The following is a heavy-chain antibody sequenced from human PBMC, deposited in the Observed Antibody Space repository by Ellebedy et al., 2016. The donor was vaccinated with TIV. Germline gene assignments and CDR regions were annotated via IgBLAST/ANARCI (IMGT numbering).Heavy chain of an antibody. CDR1: GFTFGDYY. V-gene: IGHV3-11*01. Sequence: GESLKISCAASGFTFGDYYMSWIRQAPGKGLEWISYITNTGHTIYYADSMKGRFTVARDHANNSMYLQMSSLRAEDTATYYCGRARAPGYFAYYYYGMDVWGQGTTVTVSS. CDR3: GRARAPGYFAYYYYGMDV. D-gene: IGHD3-9*01. CDR2: ITNTGHTI. J-gene: IGHJ6*02.